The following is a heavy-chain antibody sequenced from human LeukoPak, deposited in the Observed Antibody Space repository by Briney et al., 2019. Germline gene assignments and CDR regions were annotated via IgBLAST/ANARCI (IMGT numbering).Heavy chain of an antibody. Sequence: GGSLRLSCAASGFTVSTNYMNWVRQAPGKGLEWVSVIYDGGGTKYADSVRGRFTISRDNSKNTLYLQMNSLRVEDTAVYYCARGAWDWGQGTLVTVSS. J-gene: IGHJ4*02. CDR1: GFTVSTNY. CDR2: IYDGGGT. CDR3: ARGAWD. V-gene: IGHV3-66*01. D-gene: IGHD7-27*01.